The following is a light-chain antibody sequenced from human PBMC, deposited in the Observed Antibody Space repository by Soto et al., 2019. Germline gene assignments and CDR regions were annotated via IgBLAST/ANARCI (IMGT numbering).Light chain of an antibody. CDR1: RTISGY. CDR3: QKSYSTPLT. Sequence: DIQMTQSPSSLSASVGDRVTISCRASRTISGYLNWYQQKPGTAPKLLIYAAFTLQSGVPSRFSVSGSRTDFTLTISSLQPEDFATYHCQKSYSTPLTFGGGTKLEIK. CDR2: AAF. V-gene: IGKV1-39*01. J-gene: IGKJ4*01.